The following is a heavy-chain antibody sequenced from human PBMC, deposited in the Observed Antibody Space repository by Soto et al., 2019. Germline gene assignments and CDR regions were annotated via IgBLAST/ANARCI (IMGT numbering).Heavy chain of an antibody. Sequence: EVQLVETGGGLIEDGGSLRLSCAASGFTVSGNYMSWVRQAPGKGLEWVSVIYNGGGTYYADSVKGRFTISRDNSKNTLYLQMNSLRAEDTAVYYCASTRGSSYDYWGQGTLVTVSS. CDR2: IYNGGGT. CDR3: ASTRGSSYDY. J-gene: IGHJ4*02. D-gene: IGHD6-6*01. V-gene: IGHV3-53*02. CDR1: GFTVSGNY.